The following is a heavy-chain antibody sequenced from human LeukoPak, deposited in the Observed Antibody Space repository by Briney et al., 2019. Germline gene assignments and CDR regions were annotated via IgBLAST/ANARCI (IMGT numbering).Heavy chain of an antibody. CDR2: IYYSGST. D-gene: IGHD3-10*01. CDR1: GGSISSGGYY. V-gene: IGHV4-31*03. J-gene: IGHJ5*02. CDR3: ARAEGLGKFGELFADNWFDP. Sequence: SETLFLTCTVSGGSISSGGYYWSWIRQHPGKGLEWIGYIYYSGSTYYNPSLKSRVTISVDTSKNQFSLKLSSVTAADTAVYYCARAEGLGKFGELFADNWFDPWGQGTLVTVSS.